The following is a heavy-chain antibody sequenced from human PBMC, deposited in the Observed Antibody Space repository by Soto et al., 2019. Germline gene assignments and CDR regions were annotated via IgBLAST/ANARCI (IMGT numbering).Heavy chain of an antibody. Sequence: EVQLWESGGGLVQPGGSLRLFCAASGFTFSSYAMNWVRQAPGKGLEWVSVISGSGGSTYYADSVKGRFTISRDNSKNTLHLQMNSLRAEDTAVYYCAKGAPVGQYYGSRGYYDWGQGTLVTVSS. J-gene: IGHJ4*02. CDR1: GFTFSSYA. V-gene: IGHV3-23*01. D-gene: IGHD3-22*01. CDR2: ISGSGGST. CDR3: AKGAPVGQYYGSRGYYD.